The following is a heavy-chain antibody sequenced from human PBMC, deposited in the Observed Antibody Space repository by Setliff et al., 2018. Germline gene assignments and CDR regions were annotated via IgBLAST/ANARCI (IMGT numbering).Heavy chain of an antibody. Sequence: SETLSLTCAVYGGSFSNYYWSWIRQPPGKGLEWLGEVSHSGSTNYNPSLKSXXXXXVXXXXXXXXXXXXXXXAADTAVYYFRLAHCSNNCEEALDYWSQGTLVTVSS. CDR2: VSHSGST. D-gene: IGHD2-2*01. CDR1: GGSFSNYY. V-gene: IGHV4-34*01. J-gene: IGHJ4*02. CDR3: RLAHCSNNCEEALDY.